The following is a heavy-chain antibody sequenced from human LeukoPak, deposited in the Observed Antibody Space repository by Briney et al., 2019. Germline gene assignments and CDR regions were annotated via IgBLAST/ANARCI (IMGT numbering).Heavy chain of an antibody. CDR2: TNWDGTNT. V-gene: IGHV3-43D*03. D-gene: IGHD3-22*01. J-gene: IGHJ4*02. Sequence: GGSLRLSCVASGFTFDDFAMHWARQAPGKGVEWVCLTNWDGTNTLCAGSVKGRFTISRDNNKSSLFLQMNSLKPEDTALYYCAKGDSGHDSIFHPPGAFDSWGQGTLVTVSS. CDR1: GFTFDDFA. CDR3: AKGDSGHDSIFHPPGAFDS.